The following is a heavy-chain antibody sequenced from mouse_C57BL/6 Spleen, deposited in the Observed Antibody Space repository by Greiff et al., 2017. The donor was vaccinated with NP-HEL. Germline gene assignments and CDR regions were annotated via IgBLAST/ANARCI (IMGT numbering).Heavy chain of an antibody. J-gene: IGHJ2*01. Sequence: QVHVKQPGAELVMPGASVKLSCKASGYTFTSYWMHWVKQRPGQGLEWIGEIDPSDSYTNYNQKFKGKSTLTVDKSSSTAYMQLSSLTSEDSAVYYCARLGLEGYWGQGTTLTVSS. CDR1: GYTFTSYW. V-gene: IGHV1-69*01. CDR3: ARLGLEGY. D-gene: IGHD4-1*01. CDR2: IDPSDSYT.